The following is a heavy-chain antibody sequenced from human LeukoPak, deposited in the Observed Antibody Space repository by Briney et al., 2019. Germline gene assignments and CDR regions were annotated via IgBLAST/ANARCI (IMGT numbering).Heavy chain of an antibody. Sequence: PGGSLRLSCAASGFTFPNYAMSWVRQAPAEGLEWVSTILVSGGNTYYADSVKGRFTISRDSSKNTLYLQMNGLRAEDTAVYYCAKAPSRAYLFQPFDVWGQGTMVTVSS. CDR3: AKAPSRAYLFQPFDV. V-gene: IGHV3-23*01. CDR2: ILVSGGNT. CDR1: GFTFPNYA. J-gene: IGHJ3*01. D-gene: IGHD2/OR15-2a*01.